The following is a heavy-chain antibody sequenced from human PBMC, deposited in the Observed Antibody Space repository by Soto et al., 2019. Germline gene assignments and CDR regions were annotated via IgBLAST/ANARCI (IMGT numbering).Heavy chain of an antibody. Sequence: ASVKVSCKASGYTFTSYYMHWVRQAPGQGLEWMGIINPSGGSTSYAQKFQGRVTMTGDTSTSTVYMELSSLRSEDTAVYYCARGPDYYGSGSQMFSFDYWGQGTLVTVSS. D-gene: IGHD3-10*01. CDR1: GYTFTSYY. V-gene: IGHV1-46*01. CDR3: ARGPDYYGSGSQMFSFDY. J-gene: IGHJ4*02. CDR2: INPSGGST.